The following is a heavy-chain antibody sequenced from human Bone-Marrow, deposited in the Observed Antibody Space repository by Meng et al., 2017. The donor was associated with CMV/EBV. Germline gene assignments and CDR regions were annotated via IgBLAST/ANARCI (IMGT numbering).Heavy chain of an antibody. CDR3: ARDVGDSSGYFEWGWGNAFDI. Sequence: GGSLRLSCAASGFTFSSYSMNWVRQAPGKGLEWVSSISSSSSYINYADSVKGRFTISRDNAKNSLYLQMNSLRAEDTAVYYCARDVGDSSGYFEWGWGNAFDIWGQGTMVTVSS. J-gene: IGHJ3*02. CDR1: GFTFSSYS. D-gene: IGHD3-22*01. CDR2: ISSSSSYI. V-gene: IGHV3-21*01.